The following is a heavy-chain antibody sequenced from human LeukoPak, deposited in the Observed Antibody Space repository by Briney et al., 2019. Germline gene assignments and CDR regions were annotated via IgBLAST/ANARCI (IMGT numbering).Heavy chain of an antibody. CDR1: GGSISSYY. Sequence: PSETLSLTCTVSGGSISSYYWSWIRQPPGKGLEWIEYIYYSGSTNYNPSLKSRVTISVDTSKNQFSLKLSSVTAADTAVYYCARSSGIAAPHRYFDYWGQGTLVTVSS. J-gene: IGHJ4*02. D-gene: IGHD6-13*01. CDR2: IYYSGST. V-gene: IGHV4-59*01. CDR3: ARSSGIAAPHRYFDY.